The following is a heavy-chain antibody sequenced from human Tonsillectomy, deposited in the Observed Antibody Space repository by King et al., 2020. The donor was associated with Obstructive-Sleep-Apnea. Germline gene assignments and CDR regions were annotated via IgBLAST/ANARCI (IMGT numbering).Heavy chain of an antibody. V-gene: IGHV2-26*01. Sequence: VTLKESGPVLVKPTETLTLTCTVSGFSLTNTRMGVSWIRQPPGKALEWLAHIFSNDEKSYSTSLESRLTISKETSKSQVVLIMTNLDPGDTGTYYCARVQGLDYGDYGGWFDPWGQGTLVTVSS. D-gene: IGHD4-17*01. J-gene: IGHJ5*02. CDR1: GFSLTNTRMG. CDR2: IFSNDEK. CDR3: ARVQGLDYGDYGGWFDP.